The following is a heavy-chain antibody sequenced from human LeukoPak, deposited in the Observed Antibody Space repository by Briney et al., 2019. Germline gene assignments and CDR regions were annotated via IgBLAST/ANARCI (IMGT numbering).Heavy chain of an antibody. CDR3: ARARRGGEGFDY. D-gene: IGHD4-17*01. V-gene: IGHV1-8*03. CDR1: GYTFTNYD. J-gene: IGHJ4*02. Sequence: ASVKVSCKTSGYTFTNYDINWVRQATGQGLEWMGWMNPNSGNTGYAQKFQGRVTITRNTSISTAYMELSSLRSEDTAVYYCARARRGGEGFDYWGQGTLVTVSS. CDR2: MNPNSGNT.